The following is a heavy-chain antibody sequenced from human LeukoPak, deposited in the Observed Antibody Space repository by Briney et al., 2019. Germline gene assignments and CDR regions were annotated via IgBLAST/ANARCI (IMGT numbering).Heavy chain of an antibody. D-gene: IGHD3-10*01. J-gene: IGHJ6*02. CDR3: ARDTTAYGSGSYYNGGIYYYYGMDV. V-gene: IGHV1-18*01. Sequence: ASVKVSCKASGYTFTSYGISWVRQAPGQGLEWMGWISAYNGNTNYAQKLQGRVTVTTDTSTSTAYMELRSLRSDDTAVYYCARDTTAYGSGSYYNGGIYYYYGMDVWGQGTTVTVSS. CDR2: ISAYNGNT. CDR1: GYTFTSYG.